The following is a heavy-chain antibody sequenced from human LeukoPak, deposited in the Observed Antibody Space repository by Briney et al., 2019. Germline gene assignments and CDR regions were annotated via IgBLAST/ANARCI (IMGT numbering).Heavy chain of an antibody. Sequence: GGSLRLSCAASGFTFSSYSMNWVRQAPGKGLEWVAVISYDGSNKYYADSVKGRFTISRDNSKNTLYLQMNSLRAEDTAVYYCAKYISKFTIVVVVAALPGAFDIWGQGTMVTVSS. J-gene: IGHJ3*02. CDR2: ISYDGSNK. CDR3: AKYISKFTIVVVVAALPGAFDI. CDR1: GFTFSSYS. V-gene: IGHV3-30*18. D-gene: IGHD2-15*01.